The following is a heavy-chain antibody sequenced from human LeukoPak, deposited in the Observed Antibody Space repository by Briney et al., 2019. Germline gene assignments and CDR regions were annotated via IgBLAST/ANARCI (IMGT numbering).Heavy chain of an antibody. Sequence: VESLKISCKGSGYSFTSYWIGWVRQMPGKGLEGMGIIYPCDSDTRYSPSVQGQVTISADKSISTAYLQWSSLKASDTAMYYCARLVPWSGTEVDYWGQGTLVTVSS. V-gene: IGHV5-51*01. CDR2: IYPCDSDT. CDR3: ARLVPWSGTEVDY. J-gene: IGHJ4*02. CDR1: GYSFTSYW. D-gene: IGHD3-3*01.